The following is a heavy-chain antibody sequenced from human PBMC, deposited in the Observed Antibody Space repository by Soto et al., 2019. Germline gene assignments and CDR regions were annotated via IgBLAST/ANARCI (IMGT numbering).Heavy chain of an antibody. Sequence: QVQLQESGPGLVKPSETLSLTCTVSGGSISGSYWGWIRQLPGKGLEWIAYFTYSGTTNYNPSLKSRVTISVDTSKNQFFLELGSVTTADTAIYYCARDHRHCSGGSCYLWEYWGQGALVTVSS. J-gene: IGHJ4*02. D-gene: IGHD2-15*01. CDR3: ARDHRHCSGGSCYLWEY. V-gene: IGHV4-59*01. CDR1: GGSISGSY. CDR2: FTYSGTT.